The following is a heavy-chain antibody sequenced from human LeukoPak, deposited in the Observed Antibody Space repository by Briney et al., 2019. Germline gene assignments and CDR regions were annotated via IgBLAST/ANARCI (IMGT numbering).Heavy chain of an antibody. CDR1: GYTFTSYD. CDR3: ARVDSSGSSIDY. D-gene: IGHD6-19*01. Sequence: ASVKVSCKASGYTFTSYDINWVRQATGQGLEWMGWMNPNSGNTGYAQKFQGRVTITRNTSISTAYMELSSLRSEDTAVYYCARVDSSGSSIDYWGQGTLVTVPS. J-gene: IGHJ4*02. CDR2: MNPNSGNT. V-gene: IGHV1-8*03.